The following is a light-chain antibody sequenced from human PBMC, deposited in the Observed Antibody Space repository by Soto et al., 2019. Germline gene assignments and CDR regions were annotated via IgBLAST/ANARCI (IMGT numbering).Light chain of an antibody. CDR3: QQTYRTPLT. CDR1: QSVDSN. J-gene: IGKJ4*01. Sequence: EIVMTQSPATLSVSPGDGATLSCRASQSVDSNLAWYQQKPGQTPRLLIYGASTRPTGIPARFSGSGSGTEFTLTISSLQPEDFATYPCQQTYRTPLTFGGGTKVDIK. CDR2: GAS. V-gene: IGKV3D-15*01.